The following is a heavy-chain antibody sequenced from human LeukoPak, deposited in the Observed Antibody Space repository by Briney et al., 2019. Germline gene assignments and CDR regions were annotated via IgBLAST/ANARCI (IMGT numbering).Heavy chain of an antibody. CDR1: GFTFSSLW. J-gene: IGHJ4*02. V-gene: IGHV3-74*01. CDR3: ATDQSIAGPTTADY. D-gene: IGHD1-26*01. Sequence: PARSLRLSCAASGFTFSSLWMHWVRQAPGKGLVWVSRINTDGSNTIYADSVKGRFTISRDNAKNTLYLHMNSLRAEDTAVYYCATDQSIAGPTTADYWGQGTLVTVSS. CDR2: INTDGSNT.